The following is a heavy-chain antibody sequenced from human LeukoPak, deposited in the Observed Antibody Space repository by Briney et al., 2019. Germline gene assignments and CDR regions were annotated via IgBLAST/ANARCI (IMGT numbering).Heavy chain of an antibody. CDR3: AARRDGYSQFDY. CDR2: IFYSGST. CDR1: GGSISTSNYY. J-gene: IGHJ4*02. Sequence: SETLSLTCTVSGGSISTSNYYWGWIRQPPGKGLEWIGNIFYSGSTYYSPSLRSRVTISLDEPKNQFSLRLTSVTAADTAVYYCAARRDGYSQFDYWGQGTLVTVSS. D-gene: IGHD5-24*01. V-gene: IGHV4-39*07.